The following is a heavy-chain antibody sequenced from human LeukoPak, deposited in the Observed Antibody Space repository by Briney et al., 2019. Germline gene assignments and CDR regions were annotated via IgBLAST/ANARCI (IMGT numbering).Heavy chain of an antibody. J-gene: IGHJ4*02. CDR2: ITDNGNTT. CDR1: GFTFSSYA. V-gene: IGHV3-23*05. Sequence: PGGSLRLSCAASGFTFSSYAMNWVRLSAGKGLEWVSAITDNGNTTYYADSVQGRFIISRDNSKNTLYLQMNSLGVEDTAVYYCATLRLSDHFDYWGQGTLVTVSS. D-gene: IGHD2-15*01. CDR3: ATLRLSDHFDY.